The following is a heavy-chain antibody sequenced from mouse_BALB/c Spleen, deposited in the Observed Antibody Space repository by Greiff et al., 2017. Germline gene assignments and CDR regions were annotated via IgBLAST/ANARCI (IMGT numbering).Heavy chain of an antibody. Sequence: QVQLKESGPGLVAPSQSLSITCTVSGFSLTSYGVHWVRQPPEKGLEWLGVIWAGGSTNYNSALMSRLSISKDNSKSQVFLKMNSLQTDDTAMYYCARERERYYDGYYGDWFAYWGQGTLVTVSA. CDR1: GFSLTSYG. CDR2: IWAGGST. J-gene: IGHJ3*01. V-gene: IGHV2-9*02. CDR3: ARERERYYDGYYGDWFAY. D-gene: IGHD2-3*01.